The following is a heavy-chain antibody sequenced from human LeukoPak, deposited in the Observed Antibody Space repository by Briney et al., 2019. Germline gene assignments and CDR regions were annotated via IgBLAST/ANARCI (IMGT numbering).Heavy chain of an antibody. CDR2: ISSSSSYI. CDR1: GFTFSSYS. J-gene: IGHJ4*02. V-gene: IGHV3-21*01. Sequence: GGSLRLSCAASGFTFSSYSMNWVRQAPGKGLEWVSSISSSSSYIYYADSVKGRFTISRDNAKNSLYLQMNSLRAEDTAVYYCARETLYSSSSMDYWGQGTLVTVSS. CDR3: ARETLYSSSSMDY. D-gene: IGHD6-6*01.